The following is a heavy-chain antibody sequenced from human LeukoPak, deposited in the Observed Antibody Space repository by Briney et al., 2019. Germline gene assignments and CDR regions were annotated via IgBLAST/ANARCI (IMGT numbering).Heavy chain of an antibody. CDR1: GGSISSSSYY. Sequence: PSETLSLTCTVSGGSISSSSYYWGWIRHPPGKGLEWIGIIYYSRSTYYNPSLKSRLTISVDTSKNQFSQKPSSVTATDTAVYSGARRGYCSSTSCYEYWFDPWGQGTLVTVSS. D-gene: IGHD2-2*01. CDR3: ARRGYCSSTSCYEYWFDP. V-gene: IGHV4-39*01. CDR2: IYYSRST. J-gene: IGHJ5*02.